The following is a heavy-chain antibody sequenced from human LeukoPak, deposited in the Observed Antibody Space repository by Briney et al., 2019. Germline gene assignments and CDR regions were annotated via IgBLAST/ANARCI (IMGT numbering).Heavy chain of an antibody. CDR1: GGSFSGYY. J-gene: IGHJ4*02. V-gene: IGHV4-34*01. D-gene: IGHD6-6*01. CDR3: ARLSEKLNLFSSSSGFDY. Sequence: PSQTLSLTCAVYGGSFSGYYWSWIRQPPGKGLEWNGEINHSGSTNYNPSLKSRVTISVDTSKNHLSLRLSSVTTADTAVYYCARLSEKLNLFSSSSGFDYWGQGTLVTVSS. CDR2: INHSGST.